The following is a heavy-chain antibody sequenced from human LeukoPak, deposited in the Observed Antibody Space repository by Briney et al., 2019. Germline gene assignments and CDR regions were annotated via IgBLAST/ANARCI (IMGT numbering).Heavy chain of an antibody. Sequence: SETLSLTCAVSRGSISSGGYSWSWIRQPPGKGLEWIGYIYYSGSTYYNPSLKSRVTISVDTSKNQFSLKLSSVTAADTAVYYCARWAEQDGPYYYDSSGYPIDAFDIWGQGTMVTVSS. J-gene: IGHJ3*02. CDR3: ARWAEQDGPYYYDSSGYPIDAFDI. CDR1: RGSISSGGYS. CDR2: IYYSGST. D-gene: IGHD3-22*01. V-gene: IGHV4-30-4*07.